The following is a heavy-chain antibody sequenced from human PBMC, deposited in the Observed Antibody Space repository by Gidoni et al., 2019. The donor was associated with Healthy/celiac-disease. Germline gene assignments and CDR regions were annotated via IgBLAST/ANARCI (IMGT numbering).Heavy chain of an antibody. D-gene: IGHD2-21*02. V-gene: IGHV3-30*18. CDR2: ISYDGSNK. CDR3: AKDLICGGDCSPPRYYYSYGMDV. Sequence: PGKGLEWVAVISYDGSNKYYADSVKGRFTISRDNSKNTLYLQMNSLRAEDKAVYYCAKDLICGGDCSPPRYYYSYGMDVWGQGTTVTVSS. J-gene: IGHJ6*02.